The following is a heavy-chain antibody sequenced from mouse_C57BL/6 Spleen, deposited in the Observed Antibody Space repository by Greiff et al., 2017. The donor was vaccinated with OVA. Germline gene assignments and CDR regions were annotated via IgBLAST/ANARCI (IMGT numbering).Heavy chain of an antibody. D-gene: IGHD2-3*01. CDR3: ASQGYYPYFDY. CDR2: ISYDGSN. CDR1: GYSITSGYY. Sequence: DVKLQESGPGLVKPSQSLSLTCSVTGYSITSGYYWNWIRQFPGNKLEWMGYISYDGSNNYNPSLKNRISITRDTSKNQFFLKLNSVTTEDTATYYCASQGYYPYFDYWGQGTTLTVSS. V-gene: IGHV3-6*01. J-gene: IGHJ2*01.